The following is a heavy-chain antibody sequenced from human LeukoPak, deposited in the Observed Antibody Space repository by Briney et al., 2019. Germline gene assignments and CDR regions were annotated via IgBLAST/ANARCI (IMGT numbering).Heavy chain of an antibody. CDR2: LYSDSNT. J-gene: IGHJ4*02. CDR1: GFTVITND. D-gene: IGHD3-16*01. Sequence: GGSLRLSCAVSGFTVITNDMTWVGQAPGKGLAWVSVLYSDSNTKYADSVQGRFTISRDNSKNTQYLEMNSPSPDDTAVYYCARGVEPLAANTLAYWGQGTLVTVSS. V-gene: IGHV3-53*01. CDR3: ARGVEPLAANTLAY.